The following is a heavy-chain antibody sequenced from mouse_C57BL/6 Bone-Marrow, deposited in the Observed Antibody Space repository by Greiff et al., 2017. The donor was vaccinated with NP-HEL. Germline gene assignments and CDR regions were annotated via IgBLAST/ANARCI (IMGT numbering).Heavy chain of an antibody. J-gene: IGHJ3*01. D-gene: IGHD2-5*01. CDR1: GYTFTSYW. Sequence: VQLQQSGAELVRPGSSVKLSCKASGYTFTSYWMDWVKQRPGQGLEWIGNIYPSDSETHYNQKFKDKATLTVDKSSSTAYMQLSSLTSEDSAVYYCARGYSNPFAYWGQGTLVTVSA. CDR3: ARGYSNPFAY. CDR2: IYPSDSET. V-gene: IGHV1-61*01.